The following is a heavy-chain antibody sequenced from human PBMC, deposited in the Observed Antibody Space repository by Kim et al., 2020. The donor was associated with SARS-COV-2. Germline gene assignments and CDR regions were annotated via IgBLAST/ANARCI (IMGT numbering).Heavy chain of an antibody. J-gene: IGHJ4*02. CDR3: ARGVYSYVPPEFDY. Sequence: GGSLRLSCAASGFTFSSYSMNWVRQAPGKGLEWVSYISSSSSTIYYADSVKGRFTISRDNAKNSLYLQMNSLRAEDTAVYYCARGVYSYVPPEFDYWGQGTLVTVSS. CDR1: GFTFSSYS. V-gene: IGHV3-48*04. CDR2: ISSSSSTI. D-gene: IGHD5-18*01.